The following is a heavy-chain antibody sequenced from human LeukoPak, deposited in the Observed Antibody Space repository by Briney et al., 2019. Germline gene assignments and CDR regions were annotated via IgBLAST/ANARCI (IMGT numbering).Heavy chain of an antibody. CDR3: AKKTVAGRSAAYFDY. D-gene: IGHD6-19*01. J-gene: IGHJ4*02. V-gene: IGHV3-30*18. Sequence: GGSLRLSCAASGLTFSGYGMHWVRQAPGKGLEWGALLSYDGGVNYYADSVKGRFTIPRDNSKNIRYLQLDSRRAKDRAVYYCAKKTVAGRSAAYFDYWGQGTLVTVSS. CDR2: LSYDGGVN. CDR1: GLTFSGYG.